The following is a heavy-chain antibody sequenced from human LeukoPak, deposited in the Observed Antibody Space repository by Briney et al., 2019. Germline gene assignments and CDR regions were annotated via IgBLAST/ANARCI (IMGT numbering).Heavy chain of an antibody. CDR2: ISSSSSTI. CDR3: AREGTLLNDY. D-gene: IGHD1-1*01. J-gene: IGHJ4*02. V-gene: IGHV3-48*01. CDR1: GFTFSSYS. Sequence: GGSLRLSCAASGFTFSSYSMNWVRQAPGKGLEWVSYISSSSSTIYYADSVKGRFTISRDNAKNSLYLQMNSLIAEDTAVYYCAREGTLLNDYWGQGTLVTVSS.